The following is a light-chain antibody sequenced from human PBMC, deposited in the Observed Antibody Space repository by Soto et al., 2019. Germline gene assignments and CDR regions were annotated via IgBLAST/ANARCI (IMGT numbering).Light chain of an antibody. CDR2: AAS. CDR3: QQLYIFPLT. CDR1: QGISSF. Sequence: DIHLTQSPSFLSASVGDRFTITCRASQGISSFFAWYQQTPGKAPNLLMYAASTLQSGVPSRFSGGESGTEYTLTISSLQPEDSATYYCQQLYIFPLTFGQGTRLEIK. V-gene: IGKV1-9*01. J-gene: IGKJ5*01.